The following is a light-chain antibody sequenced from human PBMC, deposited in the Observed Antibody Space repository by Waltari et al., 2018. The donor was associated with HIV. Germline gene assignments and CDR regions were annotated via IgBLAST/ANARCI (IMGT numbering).Light chain of an antibody. V-gene: IGLV3-21*02. CDR3: QVWDASSDHLVI. CDR1: NIGDKT. J-gene: IGLJ2*01. Sequence: SFVLTQPPSVSVAPGQTARITCGGNNIGDKTVHWYQQKPGKAPLLVVYDDGDRPSGIPERFSGSNSWNTATLTISRVEAGDEADYYCQVWDASSDHLVIFGGGTKLTVL. CDR2: DDG.